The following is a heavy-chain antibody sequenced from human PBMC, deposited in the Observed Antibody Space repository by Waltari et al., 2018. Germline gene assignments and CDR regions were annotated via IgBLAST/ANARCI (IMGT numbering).Heavy chain of an antibody. CDR3: AREVKDDSSGYPNYYYYYMDV. V-gene: IGHV4-30-2*01. J-gene: IGHJ6*03. CDR1: GGSISSGGYS. Sequence: QLQLQESGSGLVKPSQTLSLTCAVSGGSISSGGYSWSWIRQPPGKGLEWIGYIYQSGSTYYNPSLKSRVTISVDRSKNQFSLKLSSVTAADTAVYYCAREVKDDSSGYPNYYYYYMDVWGKGTTVTVSS. CDR2: IYQSGST. D-gene: IGHD3-22*01.